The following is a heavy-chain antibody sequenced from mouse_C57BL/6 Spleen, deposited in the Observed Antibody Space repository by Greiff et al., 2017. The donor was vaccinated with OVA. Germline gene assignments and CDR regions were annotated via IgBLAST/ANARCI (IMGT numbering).Heavy chain of an antibody. D-gene: IGHD2-14*01. CDR3: ARAGYGGYVDY. V-gene: IGHV1-59*01. CDR1: GYTFTSYW. CDR2: IDPSDSYT. J-gene: IGHJ2*01. Sequence: QVQLQQPGAELVRPGTSVKLSCKASGYTFTSYWMHWVKQRPGQGLEWIGVIDPSDSYTNYNQKFKGKATLTVDTSSSTAYMQLSSLTSEDSAVYYCARAGYGGYVDYWGQGTTLTVSS.